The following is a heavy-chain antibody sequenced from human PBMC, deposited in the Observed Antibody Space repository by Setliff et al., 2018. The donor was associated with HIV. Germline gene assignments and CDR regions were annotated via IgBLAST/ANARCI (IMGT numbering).Heavy chain of an antibody. CDR3: ARDIVVVPAAAVRNYYYYMDV. CDR2: TIPIFGTA. D-gene: IGHD2-2*01. Sequence: SVKVSCKASGGTFSSYAISWVRQAPGQGLEWMGRTIPIFGTANYAQKFQGRVTITADKSTSTAYMELSSLRSEDTAVYYCARDIVVVPAAAVRNYYYYMDVWGKGTTVTVSS. V-gene: IGHV1-69*06. J-gene: IGHJ6*03. CDR1: GGTFSSYA.